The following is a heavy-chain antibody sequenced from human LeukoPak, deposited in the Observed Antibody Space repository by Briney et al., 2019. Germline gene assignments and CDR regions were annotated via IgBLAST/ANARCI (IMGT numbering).Heavy chain of an antibody. D-gene: IGHD3-22*01. Sequence: GGSLRLSCVASGFSFSSYNMNWVRQAPGKGLEWISYIGSSGSPTHYADSVRGRFTISRDNAKNSLYLQMNSLRDDDTALYYCARRPYSDTSGRLSDVWGQGTTVTVSS. CDR2: IGSSGSPT. V-gene: IGHV3-48*02. J-gene: IGHJ6*02. CDR3: ARRPYSDTSGRLSDV. CDR1: GFSFSSYN.